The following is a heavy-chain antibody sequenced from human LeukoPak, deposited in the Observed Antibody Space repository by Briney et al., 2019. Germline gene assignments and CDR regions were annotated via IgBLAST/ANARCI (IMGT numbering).Heavy chain of an antibody. CDR1: GGSISSSSYY. CDR3: ARGLTPGSKYYYDSSGYP. CDR2: INHSGST. J-gene: IGHJ5*02. V-gene: IGHV4-39*07. D-gene: IGHD3-22*01. Sequence: SETLSLTCTVSGGSISSSSYYWGWIRQPPGKGLEWIGEINHSGSTNYNPSLKSRVTISVDTSKNQFSLKLSSVTAADTAVYYCARGLTPGSKYYYDSSGYPWGQGTLVTVSS.